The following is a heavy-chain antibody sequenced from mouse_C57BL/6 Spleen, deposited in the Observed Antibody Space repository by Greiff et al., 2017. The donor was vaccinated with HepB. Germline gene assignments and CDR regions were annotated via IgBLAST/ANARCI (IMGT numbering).Heavy chain of an antibody. CDR3: ARRVYGSSFYWYFDV. Sequence: DVKLVESGGGLVKPGGSLKLSCAASGFTFSDYGMHWVRQAPEKGLEWVAYISSGSSTIYYADTVKGRFTISRDNAKNTLFLQMTSLRSEDTAMYYCARRVYGSSFYWYFDVWGTGTTVTVSS. V-gene: IGHV5-17*01. J-gene: IGHJ1*03. D-gene: IGHD1-1*01. CDR1: GFTFSDYG. CDR2: ISSGSSTI.